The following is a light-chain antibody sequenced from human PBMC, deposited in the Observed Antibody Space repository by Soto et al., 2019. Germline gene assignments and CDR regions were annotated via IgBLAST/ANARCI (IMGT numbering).Light chain of an antibody. Sequence: SYELTQPPSVSVSPGQTASITCSGDKLGDKYACWYQQKPGQSPVLVIYQHNKRPSGIPERFSGSNSGNTATLTISGTQAMDEAAYYCQAWDSSTASYVFGTGTKVTVL. V-gene: IGLV3-1*01. CDR1: KLGDKY. J-gene: IGLJ1*01. CDR2: QHN. CDR3: QAWDSSTASYV.